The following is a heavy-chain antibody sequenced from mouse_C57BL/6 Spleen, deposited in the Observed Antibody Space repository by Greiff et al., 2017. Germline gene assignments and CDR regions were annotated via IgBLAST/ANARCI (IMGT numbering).Heavy chain of an antibody. CDR3: AQAYSAMDY. CDR1: GYTFTSYW. J-gene: IGHJ4*01. V-gene: IGHV1-72*01. CDR2: IDPNSGGT. Sequence: QVHVKQSGAELVKPGASVKLSCKASGYTFTSYWMHWVKLRPGRGLEWIGRIDPNSGGTKYTEKFKSKATLTVDKPASTAFMQLSSLTSEDSAVYYCAQAYSAMDYWGQGTSVTVSS.